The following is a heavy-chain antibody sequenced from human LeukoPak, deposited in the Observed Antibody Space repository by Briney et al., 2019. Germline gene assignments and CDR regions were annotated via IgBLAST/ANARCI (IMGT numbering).Heavy chain of an antibody. CDR3: ARERENRLSFWSGYYRTYYFDY. V-gene: IGHV1-18*01. D-gene: IGHD3-3*01. CDR2: ISAYNGNT. Sequence: ASVKVSCKASGYTFTSYGISWVRQAPGQGLEWMGWISAYNGNTNYAQKLQGRVTMTTDTSTSTAYMELRSLRSDDTAVYYCARERENRLSFWSGYYRTYYFDYWGQGTLVTVSS. J-gene: IGHJ4*02. CDR1: GYTFTSYG.